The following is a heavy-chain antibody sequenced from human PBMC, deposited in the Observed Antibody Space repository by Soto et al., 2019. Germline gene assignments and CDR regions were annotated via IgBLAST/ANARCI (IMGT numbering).Heavy chain of an antibody. V-gene: IGHV1-69*13. CDR1: GGRFRSYA. CDR3: ARVGDCSSTSCYARGAFDI. J-gene: IGHJ3*02. Sequence: ASVKLSRKACGGRFRSYAISWVRQAPGQGLEWMGGIIPIFGTANYAQKFQGRVTITADESTSTAYMELSSLRSEDTAVYYCARVGDCSSTSCYARGAFDIWGQGTMVTVS. D-gene: IGHD2-2*01. CDR2: IIPIFGTA.